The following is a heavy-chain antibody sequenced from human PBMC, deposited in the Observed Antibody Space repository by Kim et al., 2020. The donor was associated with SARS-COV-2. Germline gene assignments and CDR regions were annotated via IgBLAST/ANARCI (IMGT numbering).Heavy chain of an antibody. CDR2: VSNDGNKK. CDR3: VQDIRLEATNLMSFDW. D-gene: IGHD1-1*01. J-gene: IGHJ4*02. V-gene: IGHV3-30*18. CDR1: GFVFSNFG. Sequence: GGSLRLSCAASGFVFSNFGMEWVRQAPGKGLEWVGVVSNDGNKKYYADSVKGRFTISRDNSRNTLYLQMNSLRPEDTAVYYCVQDIRLEATNLMSFDWWGQGAHVTVPS.